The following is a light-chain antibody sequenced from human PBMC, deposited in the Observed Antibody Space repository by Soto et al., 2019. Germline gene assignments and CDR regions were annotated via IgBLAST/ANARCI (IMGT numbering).Light chain of an antibody. Sequence: DIQMTQNPSTMSGSVGDRVTITCLASQTISSWLAWYQQKPGKAPKLLIYKASTLKSGVPSRFSGSGSGTEFTLTISSLQPDDFATYYCQHYNSYSEAFGQGTKVDIK. J-gene: IGKJ1*01. CDR1: QTISSW. CDR2: KAS. CDR3: QHYNSYSEA. V-gene: IGKV1-5*03.